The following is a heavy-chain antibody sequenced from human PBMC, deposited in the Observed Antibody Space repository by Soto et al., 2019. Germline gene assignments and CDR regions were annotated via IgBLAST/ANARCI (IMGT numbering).Heavy chain of an antibody. D-gene: IGHD3-3*01. J-gene: IGHJ4*02. Sequence: GGSLRLSCAASGFTFSSYAMSWVRQAPGKGLEWVSAISGSGGSTYYADSVKGRFTISRDNSKNTLYLQMNSLRAEDTAVYYCARAPYDFWSGYYLFDYWGQGTLVTVSS. V-gene: IGHV3-23*01. CDR2: ISGSGGST. CDR3: ARAPYDFWSGYYLFDY. CDR1: GFTFSSYA.